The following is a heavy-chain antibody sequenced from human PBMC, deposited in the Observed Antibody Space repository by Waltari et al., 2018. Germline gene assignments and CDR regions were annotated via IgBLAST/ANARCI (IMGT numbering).Heavy chain of an antibody. D-gene: IGHD3-16*01. CDR1: GFTVSSNY. Sequence: EVQLVETGGGLIQPGGSLRLSCAASGFTVSSNYMSWVRPAPGKGLEWVSVIYSGGRTYYADSVKGRFTISRDNSKNTLYLQMNSLRAEDTAVYYCARVRRLRSPPGAFDIWGQGTMVTVSS. V-gene: IGHV3-53*02. CDR2: IYSGGRT. J-gene: IGHJ3*02. CDR3: ARVRRLRSPPGAFDI.